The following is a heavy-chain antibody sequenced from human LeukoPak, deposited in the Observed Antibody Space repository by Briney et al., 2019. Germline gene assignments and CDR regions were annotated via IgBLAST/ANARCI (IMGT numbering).Heavy chain of an antibody. D-gene: IGHD2-21*02. Sequence: GGSLRLSCAASAFTFSSFSMNWVRQAPGKGLEWVSSISTGGGSIYYADSLMGRFTISRDNAKNSLYLQMNSLRVEDTAVYYCARAPPYCGGDCSDWYFDLWGRGTLVSVSS. CDR1: AFTFSSFS. CDR2: ISTGGGSI. J-gene: IGHJ2*01. CDR3: ARAPPYCGGDCSDWYFDL. V-gene: IGHV3-21*01.